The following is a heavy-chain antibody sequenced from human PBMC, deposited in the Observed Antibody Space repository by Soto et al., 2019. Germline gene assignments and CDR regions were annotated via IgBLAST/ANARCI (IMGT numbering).Heavy chain of an antibody. Sequence: PGGSLRLSCAASGFTFNNYGMHWVRQAPGKGLEWVAVISYDGSNKYYADSVKGRLTISRDNSKNTLYLQMSSLKAEDTAVYYCAKQLGYRSSTSCRDYYYGMDVWGQGTTVTVSS. CDR1: GFTFNNYG. CDR2: ISYDGSNK. D-gene: IGHD2-2*01. V-gene: IGHV3-30*18. J-gene: IGHJ6*02. CDR3: AKQLGYRSSTSCRDYYYGMDV.